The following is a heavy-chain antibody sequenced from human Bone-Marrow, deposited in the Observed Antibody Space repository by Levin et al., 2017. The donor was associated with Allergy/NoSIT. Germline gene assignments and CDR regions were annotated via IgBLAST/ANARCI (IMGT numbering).Heavy chain of an antibody. CDR1: GYSFTNFW. D-gene: IGHD1-26*01. Sequence: HGESLKISCKVSGYSFTNFWIGWVRQMPGKGLEWMGVIYPGDSDTRYSPSFQGQVTISADKSISTGYLQWSSLKASDTAMYYCATVRPDSGTYFIDYWGQGTLVTISS. J-gene: IGHJ4*02. CDR3: ATVRPDSGTYFIDY. V-gene: IGHV5-51*01. CDR2: IYPGDSDT.